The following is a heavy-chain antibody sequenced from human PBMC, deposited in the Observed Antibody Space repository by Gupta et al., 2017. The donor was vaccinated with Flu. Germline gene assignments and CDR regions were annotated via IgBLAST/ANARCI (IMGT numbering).Heavy chain of an antibody. J-gene: IGHJ4*02. CDR1: GFTFIDYC. CDR2: FNINSKYI. Sequence: ASGFTFIDYCMNWVRQAPGKGLGWVSSFNINSKYIFYTDSVKGRFTISRDNAKNSLYLQMNSLRAEDTAVYYCARLRVGGTGFIDYWGQGVLVTVSS. CDR3: ARLRVGGTGFIDY. D-gene: IGHD1-1*01. V-gene: IGHV3-21*01.